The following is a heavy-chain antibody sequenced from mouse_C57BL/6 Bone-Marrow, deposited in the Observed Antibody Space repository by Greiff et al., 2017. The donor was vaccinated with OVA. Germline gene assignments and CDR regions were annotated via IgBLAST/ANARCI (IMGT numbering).Heavy chain of an antibody. Sequence: EVQLQQSGPELVKPGASVKISCKASGYTFTDYYMNWVKQSHGKSLEWIGDINPNNGGTSYNQKFKGKATLTVDKSSSTAYMELRSLTSEDSAVDYCAYDSSGSWVAYWGQGTLVTVSA. J-gene: IGHJ3*01. D-gene: IGHD3-2*02. CDR3: AYDSSGSWVAY. CDR1: GYTFTDYY. V-gene: IGHV1-26*01. CDR2: INPNNGGT.